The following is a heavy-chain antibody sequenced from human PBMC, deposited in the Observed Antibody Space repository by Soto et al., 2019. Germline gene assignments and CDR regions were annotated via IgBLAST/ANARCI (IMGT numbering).Heavy chain of an antibody. J-gene: IGHJ4*01. D-gene: IGHD3-10*01. CDR3: ANRHRILHYYFDH. CDR2: IYDSRST. V-gene: IGHV4-39*01. CDR1: VGSISSSTYY. Sequence: SETLSLTCTVSVGSISSSTYYWAWIRQPPGKGLEWIGSIYDSRSTYYKTSLKSRVTISIDTSKNQVSLKVSSVTAADTAVYYCANRHRILHYYFDHWGHGTLVTVSS.